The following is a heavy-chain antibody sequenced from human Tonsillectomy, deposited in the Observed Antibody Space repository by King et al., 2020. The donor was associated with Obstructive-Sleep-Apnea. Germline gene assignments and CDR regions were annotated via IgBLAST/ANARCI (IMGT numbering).Heavy chain of an antibody. Sequence: VQLVESGGGLVQPGRSLRLSCTASGFTFGDYAMSWFRQAPGKGLEWVGFIRSKAYGGTTEYAASVKGRFTISRDDSKSIAYLQMNSLKTEDTAVYYCTRGPNSSGWDFDYWGQGTLVTVSS. CDR1: GFTFGDYA. D-gene: IGHD6-19*01. J-gene: IGHJ4*02. CDR2: IRSKAYGGTT. V-gene: IGHV3-49*03. CDR3: TRGPNSSGWDFDY.